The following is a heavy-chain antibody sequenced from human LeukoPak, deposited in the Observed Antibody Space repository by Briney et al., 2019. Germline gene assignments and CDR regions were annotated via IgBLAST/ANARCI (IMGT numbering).Heavy chain of an antibody. CDR3: ARVLAAAGPYWYFDL. D-gene: IGHD6-13*01. CDR1: GFTFSSYS. V-gene: IGHV3-21*01. Sequence: PGGSLRLSCAASGFTFSSYSMNWVRQAPGKGLEWVSSIGSSSSYIYYADSVKGRFTISRDNTKNSLYLQMNSLRAEDTAVYYCARVLAAAGPYWYFDLWGRGTLVTVSS. J-gene: IGHJ2*01. CDR2: IGSSSSYI.